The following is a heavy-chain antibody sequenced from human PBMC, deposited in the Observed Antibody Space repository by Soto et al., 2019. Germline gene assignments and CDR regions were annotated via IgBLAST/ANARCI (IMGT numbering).Heavy chain of an antibody. Sequence: ASVKVSCTVSGYTLTELSMHWVRQAPGKGLEWMGGFDPEDGETIYAQKFQGRVTMTEDTSTDTAYMELSSLRSEDTAVYYCATDPKLGVDAFDIWGQGTMVTVSS. V-gene: IGHV1-24*01. CDR2: FDPEDGET. CDR3: ATDPKLGVDAFDI. D-gene: IGHD7-27*01. CDR1: GYTLTELS. J-gene: IGHJ3*02.